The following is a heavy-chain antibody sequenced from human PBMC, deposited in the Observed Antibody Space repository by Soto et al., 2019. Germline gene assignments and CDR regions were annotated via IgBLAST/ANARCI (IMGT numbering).Heavy chain of an antibody. CDR1: GYTFTSYA. CDR2: INASKNKK. D-gene: IGHD3-10*01. J-gene: IGHJ6*02. Sequence: ASVKVSCKASGYTFTSYAMHWVRQAPGQRLEWMGRINASKNKKNYAQKFQGRVTLTADTSTSTAYMEMSGLRFEDTAIYYCARGGSGSYAPYNYGLDVWGQGTTVTVSS. V-gene: IGHV1-3*01. CDR3: ARGGSGSYAPYNYGLDV.